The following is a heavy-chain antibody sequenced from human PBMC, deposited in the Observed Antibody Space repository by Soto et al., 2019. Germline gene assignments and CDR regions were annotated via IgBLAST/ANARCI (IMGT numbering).Heavy chain of an antibody. CDR2: IIPMFGTA. D-gene: IGHD3-3*01. V-gene: IGHV1-69*01. CDR1: GGTFRSYA. Sequence: QVQLVQSGAEVKKPGSSVKVSCTASGGTFRSYAIIWVRQAPGQGLEWMGGIIPMFGTARYAQKFQDRVTITADESTSTAYMELSRLRSDDTAIYYCARDETGSGLSREIWFDPWCQGTLVTVSS. J-gene: IGHJ5*02. CDR3: ARDETGSGLSREIWFDP.